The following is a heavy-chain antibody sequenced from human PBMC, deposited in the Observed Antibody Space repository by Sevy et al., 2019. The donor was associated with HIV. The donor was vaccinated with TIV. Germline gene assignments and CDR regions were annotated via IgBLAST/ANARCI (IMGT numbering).Heavy chain of an antibody. Sequence: ASVKVSCKASGGTFSSYAISWVRQAPGQGLEWMGGIIPIFGTANYARKFQGRVTITADESRSTAYMVLSSLRSEDTAVYYCARDRYDSSGYYFLLDDYWGQGTLVTVSS. CDR2: IIPIFGTA. CDR1: GGTFSSYA. V-gene: IGHV1-69*13. J-gene: IGHJ4*02. D-gene: IGHD3-22*01. CDR3: ARDRYDSSGYYFLLDDY.